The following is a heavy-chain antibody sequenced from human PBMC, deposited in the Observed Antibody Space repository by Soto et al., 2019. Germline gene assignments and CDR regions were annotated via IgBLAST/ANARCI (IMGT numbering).Heavy chain of an antibody. CDR1: GFTFSSYA. CDR3: AKESVTMVRGVVISRYFDL. J-gene: IGHJ2*01. Sequence: EVQLLESGGGLVQPGGSLRLSCAASGFTFSSYAMSWVRQAPGKGLEWVSAITGSGGSTYYADSVKGRFTISRDNSKNTLYLQMNSLRAEDTAVDYCAKESVTMVRGVVISRYFDLWGRGTLVTVSS. D-gene: IGHD3-10*01. CDR2: ITGSGGST. V-gene: IGHV3-23*01.